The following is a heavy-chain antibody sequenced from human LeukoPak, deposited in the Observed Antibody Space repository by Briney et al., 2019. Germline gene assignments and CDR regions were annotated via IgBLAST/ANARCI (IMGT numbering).Heavy chain of an antibody. CDR3: ARQLRYFDWLLKVDQGNWFDP. J-gene: IGHJ5*02. Sequence: PSETLSLTCTISGGSISSGFYYWSWIRQPAGKGLEWIGRIYTSGSSEHNPSLKSRVTISVDTSKNQFSLKLSSVTAADTAVYYCARQLRYFDWLLKVDQGNWFDPWGQGTLVTISS. CDR1: GGSISSGFYY. D-gene: IGHD3-9*01. CDR2: IYTSGSS. V-gene: IGHV4-61*02.